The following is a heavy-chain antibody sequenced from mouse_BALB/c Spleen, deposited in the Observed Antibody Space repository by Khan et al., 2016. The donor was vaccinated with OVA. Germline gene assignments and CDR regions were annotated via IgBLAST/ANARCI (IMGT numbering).Heavy chain of an antibody. D-gene: IGHD1-1*02. CDR2: IDPANGNT. J-gene: IGHJ4*01. CDR1: GFNIKDTY. Sequence: DVQLQQSGAELVKPGASVKLSCTASGFNIKDTYVHWVNQRPEQGLEWIGRIDPANGNTKYDPKFQGKATITADTSSNTAYLHLSSLTSEDTAVYYCARGGWSYAMDYWGQGTSVTVSS. CDR3: ARGGWSYAMDY. V-gene: IGHV14-3*02.